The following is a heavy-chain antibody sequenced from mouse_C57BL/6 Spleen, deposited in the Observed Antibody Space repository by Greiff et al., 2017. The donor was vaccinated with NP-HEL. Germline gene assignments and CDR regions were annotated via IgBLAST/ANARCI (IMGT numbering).Heavy chain of an antibody. CDR2: IYPGSGST. Sequence: QVQLQQPGAELVKPGASVKLSCKASGYTFTSYWITWVKQRPGQGLEWIGDIYPGSGSTNYNEKFKSKATLTVDTSSSTAYMQLSSLTSEDSAVYYCARRVWDEYDFDYWGQGTTLTVSS. CDR3: ARRVWDEYDFDY. J-gene: IGHJ2*01. CDR1: GYTFTSYW. D-gene: IGHD4-1*01. V-gene: IGHV1-55*01.